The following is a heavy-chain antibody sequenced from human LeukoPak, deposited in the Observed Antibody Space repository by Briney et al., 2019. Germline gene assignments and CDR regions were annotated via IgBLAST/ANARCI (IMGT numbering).Heavy chain of an antibody. D-gene: IGHD6-6*01. CDR3: VGGKYSSSYFDY. Sequence: SETLSLTCSVSGGSISNHYWSWIRQSPEKGLEWIGYSYYKVSTNYNPSLRSRVTISVDTSKNQFSLKLSSVTAADTAVYFCVGGKYSSSYFDYWGQGTLVTVS. CDR2: SYYKVST. CDR1: GGSISNHY. J-gene: IGHJ4*02. V-gene: IGHV4-59*03.